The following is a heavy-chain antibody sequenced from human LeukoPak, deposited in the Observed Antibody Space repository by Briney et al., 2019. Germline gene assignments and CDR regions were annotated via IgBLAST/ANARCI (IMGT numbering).Heavy chain of an antibody. J-gene: IGHJ3*02. CDR3: TTSSLRFAFDI. D-gene: IGHD6-13*01. V-gene: IGHV3-49*03. Sequence: PGGSLRLSCEASGFTFSSYAMSWFRQAPGKGLEWVGFIRSKAYGGTTEYAASVKGRFTISRDDSKSIAYLQMNSLKTEDTAVYYCTTSSLRFAFDIWGQGTMVTVSS. CDR1: GFTFSSYA. CDR2: IRSKAYGGTT.